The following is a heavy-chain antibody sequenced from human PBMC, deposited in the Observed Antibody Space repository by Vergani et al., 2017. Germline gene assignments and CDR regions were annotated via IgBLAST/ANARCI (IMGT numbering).Heavy chain of an antibody. V-gene: IGHV3-7*01. D-gene: IGHD2-2*01. J-gene: IGHJ3*02. CDR1: GFTFGDYY. CDR2: IKRDGTET. Sequence: EVHLEESGGGLVQPGGSLRLSCAASGFTFGDYYMAWIRLAPGKGLDWVASIKRDGTETFYVDSVKGRFTISRDNAKNSLYLQMNSLRAEDTAVYYCAGEALYXSSTSCYLLRAFDIWGQGTMVTVSS. CDR3: AGEALYXSSTSCYLLRAFDI.